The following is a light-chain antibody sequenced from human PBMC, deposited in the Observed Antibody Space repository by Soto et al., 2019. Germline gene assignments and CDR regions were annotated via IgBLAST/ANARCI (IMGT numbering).Light chain of an antibody. V-gene: IGLV2-8*01. CDR3: ASYAGTKLFV. Sequence: QSVLTRPPSASGPPGQSLTISCTGTSSDVGFYNFVSWYQQRPGKAPKLVIYEVTKRPSGVPDRFSGSKSGSTASLTVSGLQADDEADYYCASYAGTKLFVFGSGTKVTVL. J-gene: IGLJ1*01. CDR2: EVT. CDR1: SSDVGFYNF.